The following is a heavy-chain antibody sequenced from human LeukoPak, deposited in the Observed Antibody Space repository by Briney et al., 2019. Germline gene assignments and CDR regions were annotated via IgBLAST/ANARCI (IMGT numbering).Heavy chain of an antibody. CDR3: PRGLKEGTMIPDH. Sequence: SCSAASDIFTSDYMHWVRQPAAEGGEGWVIINPSGGTTTYAKKFQGRVTMTRDTSTSTVYMELSSLRSEDTAVYYCPRGLKEGTMIPDHWGQGTLVTVSS. V-gene: IGHV1-46*01. CDR2: INPSGGTT. CDR1: SDIFTSDY. J-gene: IGHJ4*02. D-gene: IGHD3-16*01.